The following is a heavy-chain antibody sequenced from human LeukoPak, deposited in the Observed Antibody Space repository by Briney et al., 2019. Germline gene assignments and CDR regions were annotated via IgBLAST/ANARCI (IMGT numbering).Heavy chain of an antibody. CDR3: ARLPGLSVARNSFDV. J-gene: IGHJ3*01. D-gene: IGHD6-19*01. CDR2: ISYSGDT. CDR1: GASLGSSPYY. Sequence: PSETLSLNCTVSGASLGSSPYYWGWVRQPPGKGLEWIGMISYSGDTYYESSLKSRIAVSVDTSKSHFSLNLRSVTAADTALYYCARLPGLSVARNSFDVWGPGTMATVSS. V-gene: IGHV4-39*02.